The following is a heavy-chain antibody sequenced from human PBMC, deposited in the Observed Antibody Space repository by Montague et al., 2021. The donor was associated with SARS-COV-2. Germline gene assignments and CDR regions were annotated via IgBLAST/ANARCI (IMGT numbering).Heavy chain of an antibody. J-gene: IGHJ4*02. CDR2: INYAGST. CDR3: ARRGRAWTLHY. Sequence: SETLSLTCAVSGDSITGSHWWGWVRQPPGEGLEWIAYINYAGSTFYNPSLLSRLTMLVDTSTNQLSLMLSSVTTVDTTVYFCARRGRAWTLHYWGQGTLVTVSS. V-gene: IGHV4-28*01. CDR1: GDSITGSHW. D-gene: IGHD1-1*01.